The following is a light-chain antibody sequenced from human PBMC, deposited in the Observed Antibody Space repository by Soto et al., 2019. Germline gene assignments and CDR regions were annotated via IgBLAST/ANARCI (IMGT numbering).Light chain of an antibody. V-gene: IGKV1-8*01. J-gene: IGKJ1*01. Sequence: AIRMTQSPSSLSASTGDRVTITCRASQGISSYLAWYQQKPGKAPKLLIYAASTLQSGVPSRFSGSGSGTDFTLTISCLQSEDFANYYCQQYYSYPPKTFGQGTKVEIK. CDR1: QGISSY. CDR2: AAS. CDR3: QQYYSYPPKT.